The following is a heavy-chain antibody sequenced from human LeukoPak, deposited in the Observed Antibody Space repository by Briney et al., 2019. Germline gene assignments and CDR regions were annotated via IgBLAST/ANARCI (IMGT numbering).Heavy chain of an antibody. D-gene: IGHD6-13*01. CDR1: GFTFSSYA. Sequence: GRSLRLSCAASGFTFSSYAMHWVRQAPGKGLEWVAVISYDGSNKYYADSVKGRFTISRDNSKNTLYLQMNSLRAEDTAVYYCAKDGGIAAADDYWGQGTLVTVSS. J-gene: IGHJ4*02. CDR3: AKDGGIAAADDY. V-gene: IGHV3-30*04. CDR2: ISYDGSNK.